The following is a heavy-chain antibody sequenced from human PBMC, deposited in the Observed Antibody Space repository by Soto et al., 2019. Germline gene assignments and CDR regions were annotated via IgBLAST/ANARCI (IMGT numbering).Heavy chain of an antibody. Sequence: ASVKVSCKASGYTFTNYGFSWVRQAPGQGLEWMGWISGYNGNTKYAEKFQGRVTMTTDTSTSTAHMELRSLRSDDTAVYYCAREGQAPYYYYGMDVWAQRTAVTVSS. CDR3: AREGQAPYYYYGMDV. CDR1: GYTFTNYG. V-gene: IGHV1-18*01. J-gene: IGHJ6*02. CDR2: ISGYNGNT.